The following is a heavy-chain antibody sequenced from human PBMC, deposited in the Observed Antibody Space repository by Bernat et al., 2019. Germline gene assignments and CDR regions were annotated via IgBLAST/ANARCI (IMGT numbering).Heavy chain of an antibody. V-gene: IGHV3-30-3*01. CDR2: ISYDGSTP. J-gene: IGHJ4*02. D-gene: IGHD2-15*01. CDR1: GFTFNTYA. Sequence: QVQLVESGGGEVQPGNSLGLSCAASGFTFNTYAMHWVRQAPGKGLEWVALISYDGSTPYSADSVKGRFTISRDTSKNTLYLQMSGLRPEDTAVYYCARNGGSRALATYFDYWGQGTLVTVSS. CDR3: ARNGGSRALATYFDY.